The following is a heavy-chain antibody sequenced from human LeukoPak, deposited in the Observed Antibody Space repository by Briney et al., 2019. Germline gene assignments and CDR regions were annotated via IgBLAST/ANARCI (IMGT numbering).Heavy chain of an antibody. J-gene: IGHJ6*03. D-gene: IGHD6-6*01. Sequence: GRSLRLSCAASGFTFDDYAMHWVRQAPGKGLEWVSGISWNSGSIGYADSVKGRFTISRDNAKNSLYLQMNSLRAEDTALYYCAKDRYSSSGYYYYMDVWGKGTTVTVSS. V-gene: IGHV3-9*01. CDR3: AKDRYSSSGYYYYMDV. CDR1: GFTFDDYA. CDR2: ISWNSGSI.